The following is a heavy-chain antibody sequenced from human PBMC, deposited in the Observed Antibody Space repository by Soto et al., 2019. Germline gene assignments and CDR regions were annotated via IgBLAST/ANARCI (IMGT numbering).Heavy chain of an antibody. CDR3: AAISSGYYRVFDY. CDR1: GATFTSST. V-gene: IGHV1-58*01. CDR2: ILVGSGQT. D-gene: IGHD3-22*01. J-gene: IGHJ4*02. Sequence: SVKVSCKASGATFTSSTVNWVRQARGQPPEWIGWILVGSGQTNSAQKFQGRVAITRDMSTYTAYLELNSLRSDDSAVYYCAAISSGYYRVFDYWGQGTPVTAPQ.